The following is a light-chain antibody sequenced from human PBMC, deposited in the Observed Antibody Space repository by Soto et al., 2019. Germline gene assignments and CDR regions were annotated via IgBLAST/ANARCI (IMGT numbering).Light chain of an antibody. V-gene: IGKV3-20*01. CDR2: GAS. CDR1: QSVSSSY. CDR3: QQYGSSPPLT. J-gene: IGKJ1*01. Sequence: EIVLTQSPGTLSLSPGERATLSCRASQSVSSSYLAWYQQKPGQAPRLLIYGASSRATGIPDRFSGSGSGTDFTLTISRLEPDDFEVYYCQQYGSSPPLTFGQGTKVEIK.